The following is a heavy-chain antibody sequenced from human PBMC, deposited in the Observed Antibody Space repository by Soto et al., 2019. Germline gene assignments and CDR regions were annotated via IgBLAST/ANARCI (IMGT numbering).Heavy chain of an antibody. J-gene: IGHJ4*02. D-gene: IGHD5-18*01. V-gene: IGHV1-18*01. Sequence: QVQLVQSGAEVKKPGASVKVSCKAAGYTFTSYGISWVRQAPGQGLEWMGWISDYKGNTNYAQKSQGRGTMTTNTSTSTAYMELRSLRSDDTAVYYCARPHRYSDGFDYWGQGTLVTVSS. CDR2: ISDYKGNT. CDR3: ARPHRYSDGFDY. CDR1: GYTFTSYG.